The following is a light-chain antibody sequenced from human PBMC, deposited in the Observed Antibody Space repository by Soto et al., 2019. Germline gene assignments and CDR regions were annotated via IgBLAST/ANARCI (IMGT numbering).Light chain of an antibody. CDR1: SSDVGGYNY. CDR3: SSYTSSSTLVV. V-gene: IGLV2-14*01. CDR2: DVS. J-gene: IGLJ2*01. Sequence: QSALTQPASVSGSPGQSITISCTGTSSDVGGYNYVSWYQQHPGKPPKLMIYDVSNRPSGVSNRFSGSKSGNTASLTISGLQAEDEADYYCSSYTSSSTLVVFVGGTKLTVL.